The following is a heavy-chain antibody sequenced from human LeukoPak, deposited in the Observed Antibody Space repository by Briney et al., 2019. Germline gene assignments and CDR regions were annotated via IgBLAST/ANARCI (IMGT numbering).Heavy chain of an antibody. V-gene: IGHV1-69*13. D-gene: IGHD3-10*01. J-gene: IGHJ6*02. CDR1: GGTFSSYA. Sequence: SVKVSCKASGGTFSSYAISWVRQAPGQGLEWMGGIIPIFGTASYAQRFQGRVTITADESTSTAYMELSSLRSEDTAVYYCARENSGSYYPNYYYYGMDVWGQGTTVTVSS. CDR3: ARENSGSYYPNYYYYGMDV. CDR2: IIPIFGTA.